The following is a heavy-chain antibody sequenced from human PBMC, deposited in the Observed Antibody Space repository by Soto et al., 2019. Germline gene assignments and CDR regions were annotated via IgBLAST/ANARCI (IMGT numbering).Heavy chain of an antibody. J-gene: IGHJ4*02. CDR3: GKDFVYDRSGYFPYFAS. V-gene: IGHV3-23*01. D-gene: IGHD3-22*01. CDR2: ISGSGGST. Sequence: EVQLLESGGGLVQPGGSLRLSCAASGFTFSSYAMSWVRQAPGKGLEWVSAISGSGGSTYYADSVKGRFTISRDNSKNNLYLQMNSLRAEDTDVYDCGKDFVYDRSGYFPYFASWGQGTLVTVSS. CDR1: GFTFSSYA.